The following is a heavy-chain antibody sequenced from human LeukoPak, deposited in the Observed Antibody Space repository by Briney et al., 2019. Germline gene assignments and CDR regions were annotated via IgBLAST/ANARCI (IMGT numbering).Heavy chain of an antibody. J-gene: IGHJ6*03. CDR2: IKSKTDGGTT. CDR3: TTGGIAAPSWYYYYYMDV. D-gene: IGHD6-6*01. V-gene: IGHV3-15*01. CDR1: GFTFSNAW. Sequence: GGSLRLSCAASGFTFSNAWMSWVRQAPGKGLEWVGRIKSKTDGGTTDYAAPVKGRFTISRDDSKNTLYLQMNSLKTEDTAVYYCTTGGIAAPSWYYYYYMDVWGQGTLVTVSS.